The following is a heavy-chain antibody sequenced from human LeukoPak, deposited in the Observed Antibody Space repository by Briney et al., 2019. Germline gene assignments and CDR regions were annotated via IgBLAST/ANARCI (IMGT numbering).Heavy chain of an antibody. V-gene: IGHV3-30*18. D-gene: IGHD6-19*01. CDR1: GFTISSHG. Sequence: GGSLRLSCAVSGFTISSHGMHWVRQAPGKGPEWVAMIAYHGNSEYYGDSVKGRFTISRDNSKNTLYLQMNSLRVEDTAVYHCAKDLGSGGWYNYFDPWGQGTLVTVSS. J-gene: IGHJ5*02. CDR2: IAYHGNSE. CDR3: AKDLGSGGWYNYFDP.